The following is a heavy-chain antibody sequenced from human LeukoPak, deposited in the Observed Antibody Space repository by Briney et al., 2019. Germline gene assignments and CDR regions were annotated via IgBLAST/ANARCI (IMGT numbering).Heavy chain of an antibody. J-gene: IGHJ4*02. Sequence: PLETLSLTCTVSGGSISSYYWSWIRQPPGKGLEWIGYIYYSGSTNYNPSLKSRVTISVDTSKNQFPLKLSSVTAADTAVYYCARGRGSGSYSPFFDYWGQGTLVTVSS. V-gene: IGHV4-59*01. CDR1: GGSISSYY. CDR3: ARGRGSGSYSPFFDY. D-gene: IGHD3-10*01. CDR2: IYYSGST.